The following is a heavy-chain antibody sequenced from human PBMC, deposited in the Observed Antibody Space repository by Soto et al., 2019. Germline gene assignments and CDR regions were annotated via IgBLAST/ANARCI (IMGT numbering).Heavy chain of an antibody. V-gene: IGHV1-18*01. D-gene: IGHD3-10*01. CDR1: GYSFTSHG. CDR3: ARDNGFGESDV. J-gene: IGHJ6*02. Sequence: QVQLVQSGAEVKKPGASVKVSCKASGYSFTSHGITWVRQAPGQGLEWMGWISAYNGHTNYAQKLQGRVTMTTDTATRTAYMDLRSLRADDTAVYYWARDNGFGESDVWGQGGPVTGSS. CDR2: ISAYNGHT.